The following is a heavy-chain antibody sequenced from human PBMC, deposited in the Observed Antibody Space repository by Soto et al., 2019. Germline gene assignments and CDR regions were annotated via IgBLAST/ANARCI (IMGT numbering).Heavy chain of an antibody. J-gene: IGHJ2*01. Sequence: QVQLVQSGDEVKKPGASVKVSCKASGYTFTSYGISWVRQAPGQGLEWMGWISTYNGDTKYAQNLQGRVTMTTDTSTSTAYMELRRLRSDDTAVDYCAREAIEMVNWYFDLWGRGTLVTVSS. CDR1: GYTFTSYG. CDR2: ISTYNGDT. D-gene: IGHD5-18*01. CDR3: AREAIEMVNWYFDL. V-gene: IGHV1-18*01.